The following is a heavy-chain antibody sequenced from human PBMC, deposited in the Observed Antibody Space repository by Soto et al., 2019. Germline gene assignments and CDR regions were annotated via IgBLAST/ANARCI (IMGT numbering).Heavy chain of an antibody. D-gene: IGHD3-10*01. CDR3: DRGPGKGFDP. CDR1: GGSISSGGYS. J-gene: IGHJ5*01. V-gene: IGHV4-30-2*01. Sequence: QLQLQESGSGLVKPSQTLSLTCAVSGGSISSGGYSWSWIRQPPGKGLEWIGYNYHSGSTYYNPSLKSRLTHSVASCKNELCLKLSSVTAAAKAVYYCDRGPGKGFDPRGQGTLVPLSS. CDR2: NYHSGST.